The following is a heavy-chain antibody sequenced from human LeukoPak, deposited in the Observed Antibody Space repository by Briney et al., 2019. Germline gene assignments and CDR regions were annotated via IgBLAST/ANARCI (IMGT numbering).Heavy chain of an antibody. V-gene: IGHV4-39*07. J-gene: IGHJ4*02. CDR3: ARVKGRGYDFGGFDY. CDR2: IYYSGST. CDR1: GGSISSSSYY. D-gene: IGHD5-12*01. Sequence: SETLSLTCTVSGGSISSSSYYWGWIRQPPGKGLEWIGSIYYSGSTYYNPSLKSRVTISVDTSKNQFSLKLSSVTAADTAVYYCARVKGRGYDFGGFDYWGQGTLVTVSS.